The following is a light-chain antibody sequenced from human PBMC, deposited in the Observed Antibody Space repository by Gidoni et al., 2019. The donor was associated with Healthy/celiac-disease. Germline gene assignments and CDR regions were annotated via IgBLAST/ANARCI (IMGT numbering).Light chain of an antibody. CDR2: AAS. V-gene: IGKV1-8*01. CDR1: QGISSY. J-gene: IGKJ2*01. Sequence: AIRMTQSPSSLSASTGDRVTITCRASQGISSYLAWYQQKPGKAPKLLIYAASTLQSGVPSRLSGSGSGTDLTLTIRCLQSEDFATYYCQQYYSYPYTFGQGTKLEIK. CDR3: QQYYSYPYT.